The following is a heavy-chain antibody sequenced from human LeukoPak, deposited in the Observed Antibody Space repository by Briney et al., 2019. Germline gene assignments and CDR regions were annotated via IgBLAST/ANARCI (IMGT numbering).Heavy chain of an antibody. D-gene: IGHD1-26*01. CDR2: IYPGDSDT. J-gene: IGHJ3*02. CDR1: GYSFTSYW. Sequence: GESLKISCKGSGYSFTSYWISWVRQMPGKGLEWMGIIYPGDSDTRYSPSFQGQVTISADKSISTAYLQWSSLKASDTATYYCARPYSGSYNDDAFDIWGQGTMVTVSS. CDR3: ARPYSGSYNDDAFDI. V-gene: IGHV5-51*01.